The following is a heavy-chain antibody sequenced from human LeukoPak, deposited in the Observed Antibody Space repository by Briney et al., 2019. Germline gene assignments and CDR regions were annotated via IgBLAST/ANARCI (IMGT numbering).Heavy chain of an antibody. J-gene: IGHJ3*02. CDR3: ASPFMLREAIGLADM. CDR2: INPSWGNT. V-gene: IGHV1-46*03. Sequence: ASGYLCCNASGYSFTSYYMNWVRDAPGPGLESVGAINPSWGNTVYAQKLEGRVIMTRDTSTRTVYMELSSLRFEDTTVYYCASPFMLREAIGLADMWARGTMVSV. CDR1: GYSFTSYY. D-gene: IGHD3-10*01.